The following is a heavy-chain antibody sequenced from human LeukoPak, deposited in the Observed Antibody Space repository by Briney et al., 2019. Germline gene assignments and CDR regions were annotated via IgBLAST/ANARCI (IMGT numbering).Heavy chain of an antibody. J-gene: IGHJ2*01. Sequence: ASVKVSCKASGGTFSSYAISWVRQAPGQGLEWMGGIIPIFGTANYAQKFQGRVTITADESTSTAYMELSSLRSEDTAVYYCAKDPGWFGEDKNWYFDLWGRGTLVTVSS. CDR1: GGTFSSYA. CDR2: IIPIFGTA. CDR3: AKDPGWFGEDKNWYFDL. V-gene: IGHV1-69*13. D-gene: IGHD3-10*01.